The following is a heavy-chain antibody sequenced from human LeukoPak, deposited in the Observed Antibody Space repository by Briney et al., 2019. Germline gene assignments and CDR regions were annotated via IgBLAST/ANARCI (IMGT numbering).Heavy chain of an antibody. Sequence: GGSLRLSCAASGFTFSSYGMHWVRQAPGKGLEWVAVISYDGSNKYYADSVKGRFTISRDNSKNTLYLQMNSLRAEDTAVYYCARDRRGWYGPEDYYYYGMDVWGQGTTVTVSS. CDR3: ARDRRGWYGPEDYYYYGMDV. V-gene: IGHV3-30*03. D-gene: IGHD6-19*01. CDR2: ISYDGSNK. J-gene: IGHJ6*02. CDR1: GFTFSSYG.